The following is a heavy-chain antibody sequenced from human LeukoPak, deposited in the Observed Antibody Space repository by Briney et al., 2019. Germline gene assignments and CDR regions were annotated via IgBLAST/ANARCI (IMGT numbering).Heavy chain of an antibody. V-gene: IGHV3-11*04. J-gene: IGHJ6*03. CDR2: ISSSGSTI. Sequence: GGSLRLSCAASGFTFSDYYMSWIRPAPGKGLEWVSYISSSGSTIYYADSVKGRFTISRDNAKNSLYLQMDSLRAEDTAVYYCARGTLWFGSDYYYYMDVWGKGTTVTVSS. D-gene: IGHD3-10*01. CDR1: GFTFSDYY. CDR3: ARGTLWFGSDYYYYMDV.